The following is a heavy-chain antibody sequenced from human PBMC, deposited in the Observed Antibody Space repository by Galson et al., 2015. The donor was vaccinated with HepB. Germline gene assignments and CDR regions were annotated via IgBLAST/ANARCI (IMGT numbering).Heavy chain of an antibody. CDR3: ARDDSSGYINWFDP. V-gene: IGHV4-4*02. J-gene: IGHJ5*02. CDR2: IYHSGST. Sequence: SETLSLTCAVSGGSISSSNWWSWVRQPPGKGLEWIGEIYHSGSTNYNPSLKSRVTISVDKSKNQFSLKLSSVTAADTAVYYCARDDSSGYINWFDPWGQGTLVTVSS. D-gene: IGHD3-22*01. CDR1: GGSISSSNW.